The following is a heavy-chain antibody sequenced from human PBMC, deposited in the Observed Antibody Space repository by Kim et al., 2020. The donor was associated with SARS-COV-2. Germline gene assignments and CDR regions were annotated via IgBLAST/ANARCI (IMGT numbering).Heavy chain of an antibody. Sequence: ASVKVSCKASGYTFTSYAMNWVRQAPGQGLEWMGWINTNTGNPTYAQGFTGRFVFSLDTSVSTAYLQISSLKAEDTAVYYCARDMDDILTGPYYYYGMDVWGQGTTVTVSS. V-gene: IGHV7-4-1*02. J-gene: IGHJ6*02. CDR3: ARDMDDILTGPYYYYGMDV. D-gene: IGHD3-9*01. CDR2: INTNTGNP. CDR1: GYTFTSYA.